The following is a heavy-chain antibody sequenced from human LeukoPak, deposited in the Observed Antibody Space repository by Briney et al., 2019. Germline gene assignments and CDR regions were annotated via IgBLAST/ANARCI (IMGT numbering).Heavy chain of an antibody. CDR3: AKFGRSGWSPFYFDY. D-gene: IGHD6-19*01. Sequence: AGGSLRLSCAASGFTFISYAMTWVRQAPGKGLEWVSVISGSGGSTYYADSVKGRFTVSRDNSKNTLYLQMNSLRGEDTALYYCAKFGRSGWSPFYFDYWGQGTLVTVSS. J-gene: IGHJ4*02. CDR1: GFTFISYA. V-gene: IGHV3-23*01. CDR2: ISGSGGST.